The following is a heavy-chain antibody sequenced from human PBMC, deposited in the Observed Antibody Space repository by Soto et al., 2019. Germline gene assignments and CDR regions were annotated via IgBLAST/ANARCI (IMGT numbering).Heavy chain of an antibody. CDR3: ARDRITIFGVVRLNYYYYGMDV. J-gene: IGHJ6*02. CDR1: GGSISSGDYY. CDR2: IYYSGST. Sequence: SETLSLTCTVSGGSISSGDYYWSWIRQPPGKGLEWIGYIYYSGSTYYNPSLKSRVTISVDTSKNQFSLKLSSVTAADTAVYYCARDRITIFGVVRLNYYYYGMDVWGQGTTGTSP. D-gene: IGHD3-3*01. V-gene: IGHV4-30-4*01.